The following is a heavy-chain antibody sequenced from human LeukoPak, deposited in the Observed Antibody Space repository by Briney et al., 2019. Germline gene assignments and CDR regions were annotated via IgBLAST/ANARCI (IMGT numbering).Heavy chain of an antibody. Sequence: PSETLSLTCTVSGGSISSYYWSWIRQPPGKGLEWIGNIYYSGTTYYSPSLKSRITISVDTSKNQFSLKLTSVTAADTAVYYCATNEGPWGQGTLVTVSS. V-gene: IGHV4-59*04. CDR1: GGSISSYY. CDR3: ATNEGP. J-gene: IGHJ5*02. D-gene: IGHD1-1*01. CDR2: IYYSGTT.